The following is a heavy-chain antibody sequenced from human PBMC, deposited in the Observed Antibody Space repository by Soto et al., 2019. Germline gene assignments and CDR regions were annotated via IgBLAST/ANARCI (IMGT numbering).Heavy chain of an antibody. D-gene: IGHD5-12*01. V-gene: IGHV4-39*01. J-gene: IGHJ6*03. CDR2: FYYSGST. Sequence: PSETLSLTCTVSGGSISSSSYYWGWIRQSPGKGLEWIGSFYYSGSTYYSPSLRSRVTISGDTSRKQISLRLSSVTAADTAVYYCARISVASRYMDVWGKRTTVTVSS. CDR1: GGSISSSSYY. CDR3: ARISVASRYMDV.